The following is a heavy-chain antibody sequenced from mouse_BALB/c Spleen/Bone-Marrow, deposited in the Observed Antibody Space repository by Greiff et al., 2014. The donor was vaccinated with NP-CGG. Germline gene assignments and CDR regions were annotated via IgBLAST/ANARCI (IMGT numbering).Heavy chain of an antibody. CDR3: ARRGLRRGYYYDY. J-gene: IGHJ2*01. Sequence: QVQLQQSGAELMKPGASVKISCKATGYTFSSYWIEWVKQRPGHGLEWIGEILPGSGSTNYNEKFKGKATFTADTSSNTAHMQLSSLTSEDSAVYYCARRGLRRGYYYDYWGQGTTPTVSS. V-gene: IGHV1-9*01. D-gene: IGHD2-4*01. CDR1: GYTFSSYW. CDR2: ILPGSGST.